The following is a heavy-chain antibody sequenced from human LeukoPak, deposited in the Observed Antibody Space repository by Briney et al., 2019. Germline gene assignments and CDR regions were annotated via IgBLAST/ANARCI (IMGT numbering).Heavy chain of an antibody. V-gene: IGHV3-9*01. CDR3: ARDVYDSSGSYFWYFDL. D-gene: IGHD3-22*01. CDR2: VSWNSASI. Sequence: PGRSLRLSCAASGFTLNNHAMHWVRQAPGKGLEWVPSVSWNSASIGYADSVKGRFTISRGNAKNSLYLQMTGLRPEDTAFYYCARDVYDSSGSYFWYFDLWGRGTLVTVSS. CDR1: GFTLNNHA. J-gene: IGHJ2*01.